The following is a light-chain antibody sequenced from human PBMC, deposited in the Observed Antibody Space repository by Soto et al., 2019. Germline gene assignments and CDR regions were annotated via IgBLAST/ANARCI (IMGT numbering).Light chain of an antibody. CDR2: GAS. V-gene: IGKV3-20*01. Sequence: EIVLTQSPGNLSLSPGERATLSCRASQGVSSYFAWYQQKPGQAPRLLIYGASSRATGIPDRFSGSGSGTDFPLTISRLEPEDFAVYYCQQYVTSPYTFGQGTKLEIK. J-gene: IGKJ2*01. CDR3: QQYVTSPYT. CDR1: QGVSSY.